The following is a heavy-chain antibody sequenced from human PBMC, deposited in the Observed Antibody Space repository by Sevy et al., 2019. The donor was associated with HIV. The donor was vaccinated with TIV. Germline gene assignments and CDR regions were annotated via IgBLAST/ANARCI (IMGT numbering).Heavy chain of an antibody. D-gene: IGHD2-21*02. V-gene: IGHV3-30-3*01. CDR3: AAEGDHIYNSRFDS. J-gene: IGHJ4*02. Sequence: GGSLRLSCAASGFTFSSYAMHWVRQAPGKGLEWVAVISYDGSNKYYADSVKGRFTISRDNSKNTLYLQMNSLRAEDTAVYYCAAEGDHIYNSRFDSWGQGTLVTVSS. CDR2: ISYDGSNK. CDR1: GFTFSSYA.